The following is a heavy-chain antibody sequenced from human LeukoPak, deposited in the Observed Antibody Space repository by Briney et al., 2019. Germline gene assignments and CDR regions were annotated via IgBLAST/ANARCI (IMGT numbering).Heavy chain of an antibody. D-gene: IGHD1-1*01. CDR2: IKQDESEK. J-gene: IGHJ4*02. V-gene: IGHV3-7*01. CDR3: ARDPRTVRI. CDR1: AFTVNNYW. Sequence: GRSLRLFYEAAAFTVNNYWISSFRHDARKGREWVANIKQDESEKNSVDSVKGRFTTSRDNVKNSLYLQMNSLRAEDTAIYYCARDPRTVRIWGQGTLVTVSS.